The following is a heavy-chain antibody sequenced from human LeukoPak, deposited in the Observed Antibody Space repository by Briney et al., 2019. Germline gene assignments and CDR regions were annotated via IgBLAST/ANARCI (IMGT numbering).Heavy chain of an antibody. CDR1: GGSISTYY. D-gene: IGHD7-27*01. CDR2: MYYTGST. J-gene: IGHJ3*02. V-gene: IGHV4-59*01. Sequence: PSETLSLTCTVSGGSISTYYWSWIRQPPGKGLEWVGFMYYTGSTNYNPSLKSRVTISVDTSKNQFPLKLSSVTAADTAVYYCARGKLGMEAFDIWGQGTMATVSS. CDR3: ARGKLGMEAFDI.